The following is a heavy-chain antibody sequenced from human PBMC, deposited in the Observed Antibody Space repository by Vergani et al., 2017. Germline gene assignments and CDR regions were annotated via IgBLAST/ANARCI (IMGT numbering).Heavy chain of an antibody. V-gene: IGHV3-30-3*01. Sequence: VQLVESGGGLVKPGGSLRLSCAASGFTFSSYAMHWVRQAPGKGLEWVAVISDDGSNKYYADSVKGRFTISRDNSKNTLYLQMNSLRAEDTAVYYCARDIDDILPIYYMDVWGKGTTVTVSS. CDR3: ARDIDDILPIYYMDV. CDR1: GFTFSSYA. J-gene: IGHJ6*03. CDR2: ISDDGSNK. D-gene: IGHD3-9*01.